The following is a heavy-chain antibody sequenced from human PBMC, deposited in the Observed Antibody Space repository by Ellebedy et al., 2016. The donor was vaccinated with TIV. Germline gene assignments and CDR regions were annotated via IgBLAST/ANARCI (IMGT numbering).Heavy chain of an antibody. CDR3: ARRAPSSTRGQYFQH. Sequence: GESLKISCAASGFAFGNSAMHWVRQASGKGLEWVGHIRSKASSYATAYGAAVRGRFTISRDDSKSTASLEMKSLKSEDTAVYYCARRAPSSTRGQYFQHWGQGTLVIVSS. CDR2: IRSKASSYAT. D-gene: IGHD2/OR15-2a*01. CDR1: GFAFGNSA. V-gene: IGHV3-73*01. J-gene: IGHJ1*01.